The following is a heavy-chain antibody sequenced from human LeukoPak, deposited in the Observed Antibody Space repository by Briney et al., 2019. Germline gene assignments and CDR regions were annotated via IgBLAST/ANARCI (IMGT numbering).Heavy chain of an antibody. CDR3: ARGPARSMVRGVTAYYFDY. CDR1: GYTFTSYD. Sequence: ASVKVSCKASGYTFTSYDINWVRQATGQGLEWMGWMNPNSGNTGYAQKFQGRVTMTRNTSISTAYMELSSLRSEDTAVYYCARGPARSMVRGVTAYYFDYWGQGTLVTVSS. D-gene: IGHD3-10*01. J-gene: IGHJ4*02. V-gene: IGHV1-8*01. CDR2: MNPNSGNT.